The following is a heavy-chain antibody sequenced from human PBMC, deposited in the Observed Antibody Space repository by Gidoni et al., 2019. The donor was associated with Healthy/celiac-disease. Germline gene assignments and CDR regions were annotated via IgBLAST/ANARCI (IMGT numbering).Heavy chain of an antibody. J-gene: IGHJ3*02. V-gene: IGHV3-11*01. CDR2: ISSSGSTI. Sequence: QVQLVESGGGLVKPGWSLRLSCAASGFTFSDYYRSWIRQATGKGLGLISDISSSGSTIYYADSVKSRFTISRDNAKNSMYMQMNSLRAEDTAVYYCARGYDRANAFDIWGQGTMVTVSS. D-gene: IGHD3-10*02. CDR1: GFTFSDYY. CDR3: ARGYDRANAFDI.